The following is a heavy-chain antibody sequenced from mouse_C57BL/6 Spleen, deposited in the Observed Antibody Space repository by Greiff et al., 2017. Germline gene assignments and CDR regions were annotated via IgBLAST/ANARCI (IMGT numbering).Heavy chain of an antibody. Sequence: HLVESGGGLVKPGGSLKLSCAASGFTFSDYGMHWVRQAPEKGLEWVAYISSGSSTIYYADTVKGRFTISRDNAKNTLFLQMTSLRSEDTAMDYCARNYGSSYRYFDVWGTGTTVTVSA. CDR3: ARNYGSSYRYFDV. CDR1: GFTFSDYG. D-gene: IGHD1-1*01. J-gene: IGHJ1*03. CDR2: ISSGSSTI. V-gene: IGHV5-17*01.